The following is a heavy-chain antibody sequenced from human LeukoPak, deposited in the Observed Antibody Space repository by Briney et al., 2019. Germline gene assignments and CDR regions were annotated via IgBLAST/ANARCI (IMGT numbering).Heavy chain of an antibody. CDR2: IYYSGST. Sequence: SGTLSLTCTVSGGSISSSSYYWGWIRQPPGKGLEWIGSIYYSGSTYYNPSLKSRVTISVDTSKNQFSLKLSSVTAADTAVYYCARHLKRGSYYYYGMDVWGQGTTVTVSS. J-gene: IGHJ6*02. D-gene: IGHD1-26*01. V-gene: IGHV4-39*01. CDR3: ARHLKRGSYYYYGMDV. CDR1: GGSISSSSYY.